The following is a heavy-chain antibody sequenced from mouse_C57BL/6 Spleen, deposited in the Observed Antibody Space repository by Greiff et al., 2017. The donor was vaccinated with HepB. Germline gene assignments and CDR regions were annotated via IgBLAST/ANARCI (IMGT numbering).Heavy chain of an antibody. J-gene: IGHJ1*03. Sequence: VQLQQPGAELVRPGSSVKLSCKASGYTFTSYWMDWVKQRPGQGLEWIGNIYPSDSETHYNQKFKDKATLTVDKSSSTAYMQLSSLTSEDSAVYYCARYDYGYFDVWGTGTTVTVSS. V-gene: IGHV1-61*01. CDR2: IYPSDSET. CDR3: ARYDYGYFDV. CDR1: GYTFTSYW. D-gene: IGHD2-12*01.